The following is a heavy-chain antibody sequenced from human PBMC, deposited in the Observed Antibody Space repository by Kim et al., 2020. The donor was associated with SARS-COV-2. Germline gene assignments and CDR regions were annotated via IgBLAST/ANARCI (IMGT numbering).Heavy chain of an antibody. D-gene: IGHD3-10*01. CDR1: GFTFGDYA. V-gene: IGHV3-49*03. Sequence: GGSLRLSCTASGFTFGDYAMSWFRQAPGKGLEWVGFIRSKAYGGTTEYAASVTGRFTISRDDSKSIAYLQMNSLKTEDTAVYYCTREITMVRGGLGPYYYYGMDVWGQGTTVTVSS. J-gene: IGHJ6*02. CDR2: IRSKAYGGTT. CDR3: TREITMVRGGLGPYYYYGMDV.